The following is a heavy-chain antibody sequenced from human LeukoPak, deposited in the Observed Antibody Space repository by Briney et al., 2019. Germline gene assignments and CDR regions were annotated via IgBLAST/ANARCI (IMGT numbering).Heavy chain of an antibody. J-gene: IGHJ4*02. CDR2: IYYSGST. CDR1: GGSISSHY. Sequence: SETLSLTCAVSGGSISSHYWSWIRQPPGKGLEWIGYIYYSGSTKYNPSLKSRVTISVDTSKNQFSLNLNSVTAADTAVYYCARDGYYGSGSYYKAPYFDYWGQGTLVTVSS. CDR3: ARDGYYGSGSYYKAPYFDY. V-gene: IGHV4-59*11. D-gene: IGHD3-10*01.